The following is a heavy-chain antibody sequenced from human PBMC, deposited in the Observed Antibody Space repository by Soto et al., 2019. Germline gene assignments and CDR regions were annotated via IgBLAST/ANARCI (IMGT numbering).Heavy chain of an antibody. CDR2: IYYSGST. J-gene: IGHJ4*02. CDR1: GDSVTSHY. CDR3: ARHDPLGYCSGGSCYYFDY. D-gene: IGHD2-15*01. V-gene: IGHV4-59*08. Sequence: PSETLSLTCSFSGDSVTSHYLTWIRQPPGKGLEWIGYIYYSGSTNYNPSLKSRVTISVDTSKNQFSLKLSSVTAADTAVYYCARHDPLGYCSGGSCYYFDYWGQGTLVTVSS.